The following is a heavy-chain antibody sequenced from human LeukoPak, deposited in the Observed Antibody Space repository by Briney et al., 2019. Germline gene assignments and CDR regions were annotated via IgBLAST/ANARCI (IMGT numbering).Heavy chain of an antibody. V-gene: IGHV3-23*01. CDR1: GFTFSTYV. Sequence: GGSLRLSCAVSGFTFSTYVMSWVRQAPGKGLELVSGISGSGETTYYADSVRGRFTISRDNSKNTLYLQMNSLRVGDSAVYYCAKVSGRIQIWPQPFGDGMDVWGQGTTVTVSS. CDR2: ISGSGETT. D-gene: IGHD5-18*01. J-gene: IGHJ6*02. CDR3: AKVSGRIQIWPQPFGDGMDV.